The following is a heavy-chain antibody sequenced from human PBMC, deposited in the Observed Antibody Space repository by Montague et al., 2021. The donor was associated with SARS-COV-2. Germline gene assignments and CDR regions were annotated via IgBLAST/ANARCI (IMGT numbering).Heavy chain of an antibody. J-gene: IGHJ4*02. D-gene: IGHD3-10*02. Sequence: SETLSLTCSVSSGSIISSGYYWGWIRQPPGKELEWIGNIYYSGTTYYNPSLQSRGTISVDTSKNHLSLSLSSVTAADTAVYFYARGMIGAVTTQFDYWGQGSLVTGS. V-gene: IGHV4-39*02. CDR1: SGSIISSGYY. CDR3: ARGMIGAVTTQFDY. CDR2: IYYSGTT.